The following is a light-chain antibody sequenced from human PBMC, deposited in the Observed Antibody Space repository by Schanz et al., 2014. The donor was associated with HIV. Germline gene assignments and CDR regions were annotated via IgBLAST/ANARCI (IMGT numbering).Light chain of an antibody. CDR2: AAS. Sequence: DIQMTQSPSSLSASVGDRVTLTCRASQTINNYLNWYQQKPGKAPKLLIYAASTLQSGVPSTFSGSGSGTDFTLTISRLEPEDFAVYYCQQYGSFFSFGGGTKVEI. J-gene: IGKJ4*01. CDR3: QQYGSFFS. V-gene: IGKV1-39*01. CDR1: QTINNY.